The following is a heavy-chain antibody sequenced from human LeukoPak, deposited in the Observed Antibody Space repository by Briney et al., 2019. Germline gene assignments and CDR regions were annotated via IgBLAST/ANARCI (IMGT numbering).Heavy chain of an antibody. V-gene: IGHV3-11*01. Sequence: PGGSLRLSCAASGFIFSDDYMSWIRQAPGKGLEWVSYISGSSNSIFYADSVKGRFTISRDNAKNSLYLQMNSLRAEDTAVYYCASLYYDPDAFDIWGQGTLVTVSS. J-gene: IGHJ3*02. CDR2: ISGSSNSI. CDR1: GFIFSDDY. D-gene: IGHD3-22*01. CDR3: ASLYYDPDAFDI.